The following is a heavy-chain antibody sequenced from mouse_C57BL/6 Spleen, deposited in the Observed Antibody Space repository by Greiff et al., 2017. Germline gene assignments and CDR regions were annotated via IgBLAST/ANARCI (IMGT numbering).Heavy chain of an antibody. CDR1: GFSLTSYG. Sequence: QVQLKESGPGLVQPSQSLSITCTASGFSLTSYGVHWVRQSPGKGLEWLGVIWSGGSTDYNAAFISRLSISKDNSKSQVFFKMNSLQADDTAIYYCARFYEFDVWGTGTTVTVSS. J-gene: IGHJ1*03. CDR2: IWSGGST. D-gene: IGHD2-3*01. CDR3: ARFYEFDV. V-gene: IGHV2-2*01.